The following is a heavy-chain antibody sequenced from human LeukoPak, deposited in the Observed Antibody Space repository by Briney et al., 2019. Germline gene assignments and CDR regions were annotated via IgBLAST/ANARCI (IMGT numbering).Heavy chain of an antibody. CDR1: GFTFSSYA. D-gene: IGHD4/OR15-4a*01. Sequence: PGRSLRLSCAASGFTFSSYAMHWVRQAPGKGLEWVAVISCDGSNKYYADSVKGRFTISRDNSKNMLYLQMNSLRTEDTALYYCAREAGLSTRRRLDYWGQGTLVTVSS. CDR3: AREAGLSTRRRLDY. J-gene: IGHJ4*02. V-gene: IGHV3-30-3*01. CDR2: ISCDGSNK.